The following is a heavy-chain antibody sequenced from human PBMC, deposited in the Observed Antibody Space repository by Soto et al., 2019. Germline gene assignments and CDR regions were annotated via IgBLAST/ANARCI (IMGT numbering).Heavy chain of an antibody. CDR3: ASLTSCSLCMDYYYMDV. D-gene: IGHD2-2*01. CDR1: GGSISSGGYY. CDR2: IYYSGST. J-gene: IGHJ6*03. V-gene: IGHV4-31*03. Sequence: PSETLSLTCTVSGGSISSGGYYWSWIRQHPGKGLEWIGYIYYSGSTYYNPSLKSRVTISVDTSKNQFSLKLSSVTAADTAVYYCASLTSCSLCMDYYYMDVWGKGTTVTVSS.